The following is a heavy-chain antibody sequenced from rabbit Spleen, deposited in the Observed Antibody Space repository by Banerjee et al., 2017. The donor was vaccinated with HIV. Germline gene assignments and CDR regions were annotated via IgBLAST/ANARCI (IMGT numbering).Heavy chain of an antibody. J-gene: IGHJ4*01. Sequence: QEQLVESGGGLVQPGASLTLTCKASGVSLHDKDVMCWVRQAPGKGLEWIACINIVTGKSVYASWAKGRFTMSRTSSTTVTLQMTSLTAADTATYFCARDLVAVIGWNFNLWGPGTLVTVS. CDR1: GVSLHDKDV. D-gene: IGHD1-1*01. CDR2: INIVTGKS. V-gene: IGHV1S45*01. CDR3: ARDLVAVIGWNFNL.